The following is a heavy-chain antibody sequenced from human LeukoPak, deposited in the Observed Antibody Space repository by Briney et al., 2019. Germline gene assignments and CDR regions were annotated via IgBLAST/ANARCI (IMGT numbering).Heavy chain of an antibody. CDR2: IGTAGDT. CDR3: ARGYYYDSSGLGSDAFDI. D-gene: IGHD3-22*01. V-gene: IGHV3-13*01. CDR1: GFTFSSYD. Sequence: GGSLRLSCAASGFTFSSYDMHWVRQATGKGLEWVSAIGTAGDTYYPGSVKGRFTISRENAKNSLYLQMNSLRAGDTAVYYCARGYYYDSSGLGSDAFDIWGQGTMVTVSS. J-gene: IGHJ3*02.